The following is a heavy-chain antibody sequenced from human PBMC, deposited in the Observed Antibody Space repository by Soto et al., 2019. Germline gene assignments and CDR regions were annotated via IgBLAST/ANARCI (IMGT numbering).Heavy chain of an antibody. CDR3: ASGMMDTAMAYSYYGMDV. Sequence: GESLKISCKGSGYSFTSYWIGWVRQMPGKGLEWMGIIYPGDSDTRYSPSFQGQVTISADKSISTAYLQWSSLKASDTAMYYCASGMMDTAMAYSYYGMDVWGQGTTVTVSS. J-gene: IGHJ6*02. V-gene: IGHV5-51*01. D-gene: IGHD5-18*01. CDR2: IYPGDSDT. CDR1: GYSFTSYW.